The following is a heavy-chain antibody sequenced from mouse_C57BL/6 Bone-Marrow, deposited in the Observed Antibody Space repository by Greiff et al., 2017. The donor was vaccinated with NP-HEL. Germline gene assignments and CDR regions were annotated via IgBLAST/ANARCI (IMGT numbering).Heavy chain of an antibody. CDR2: IDPENGDT. Sequence: EVKLQESGAELVRPGASVKLSCTASGFNIKDDYMHWVKQRPEQGLEWIGWIDPENGDTEYASKFQGKATITADTSSNTAYLQLSSLTSEDTAVYYCTPDGYFSMDYWGQGTSVTVSS. D-gene: IGHD2-3*01. CDR3: TPDGYFSMDY. CDR1: GFNIKDDY. J-gene: IGHJ4*01. V-gene: IGHV14-4*01.